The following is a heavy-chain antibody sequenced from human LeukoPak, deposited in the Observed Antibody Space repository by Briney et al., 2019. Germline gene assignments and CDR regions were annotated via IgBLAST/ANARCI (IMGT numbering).Heavy chain of an antibody. CDR1: VFSLFIYE. J-gene: IGHJ3*02. Sequence: GGSLRQFCAVSVFSLFIYELNCVLRAPGKGLEWVSYISSRGGTTYYADSVKGRFTISRDNAKDSLYLQMNSLRVEDTAVYYCAREPLSVYTVYDAFDIWGAGTMVTVSS. D-gene: IGHD4-17*01. CDR2: ISSRGGTT. CDR3: AREPLSVYTVYDAFDI. V-gene: IGHV3-48*03.